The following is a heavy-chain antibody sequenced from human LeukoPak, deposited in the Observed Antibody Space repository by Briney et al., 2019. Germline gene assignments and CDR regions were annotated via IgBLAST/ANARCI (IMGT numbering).Heavy chain of an antibody. Sequence: GGSLRLSCAAAGFTFSDYGMNWVRQAPGKGLEWVSGISGSGISTYYADSVKGRFTISRDNSKNTLYLQMNSLRVGDTAVYYCAKSWNYYDSSGDDALDIWGQGTMVTVSS. CDR3: AKSWNYYDSSGDDALDI. V-gene: IGHV3-23*01. D-gene: IGHD3-22*01. CDR1: GFTFSDYG. J-gene: IGHJ3*02. CDR2: ISGSGIST.